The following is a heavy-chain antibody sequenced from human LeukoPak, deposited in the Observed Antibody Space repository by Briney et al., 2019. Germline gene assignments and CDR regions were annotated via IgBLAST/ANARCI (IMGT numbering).Heavy chain of an antibody. J-gene: IGHJ4*02. Sequence: GGSLRLSCAVSGFSFSSFGMIRVRQAPGKGLEWLASISGSGDFIYYADSVKGRFTISKDNTKNSVHLQLTSLRAEDTAVYYCARDSEAYCGGDCYFYFDYWGQGTRVTVSS. D-gene: IGHD2-21*02. V-gene: IGHV3-21*01. CDR1: GFSFSSFG. CDR2: ISGSGDFI. CDR3: ARDSEAYCGGDCYFYFDY.